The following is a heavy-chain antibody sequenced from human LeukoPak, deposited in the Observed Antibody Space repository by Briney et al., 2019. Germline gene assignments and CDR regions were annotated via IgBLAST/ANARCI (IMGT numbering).Heavy chain of an antibody. CDR2: ISAYNGNT. CDR3: AGGGSDYGDYVGYYMDV. V-gene: IGHV1-18*01. CDR1: GYTFTSYG. J-gene: IGHJ6*03. D-gene: IGHD4-17*01. Sequence: ASVKVSCKASGYTFTSYGTSWVRQAPGQGLEWMGWISAYNGNTNYAQKLQGRVTMTTDTSTSTAYMELSRLRSDDTAVYYCAGGGSDYGDYVGYYMDVWGKGTTVTVSS.